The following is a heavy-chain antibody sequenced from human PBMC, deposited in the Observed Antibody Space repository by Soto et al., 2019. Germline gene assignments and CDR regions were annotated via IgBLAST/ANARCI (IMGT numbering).Heavy chain of an antibody. CDR2: IKPSGGST. V-gene: IGHV1-46*01. J-gene: IGHJ5*02. CDR1: GYTFTSYY. D-gene: IGHD2-2*01. CDR3: ARVDGFCGSNSCYEVWFDP. Sequence: QVQLVQSGAEVKKPGASVKVSCKASGYTFTSYYMHWVRQAPGQGLEWMGIIKPSGGSTSYAQKFQGRVNMTRDTSTSTVYMELSSLRSEDTAVYYCARVDGFCGSNSCYEVWFDPWGQGTLVTVSS.